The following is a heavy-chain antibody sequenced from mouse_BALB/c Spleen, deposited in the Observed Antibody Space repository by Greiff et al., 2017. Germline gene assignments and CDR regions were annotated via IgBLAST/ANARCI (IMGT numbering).Heavy chain of an antibody. Sequence: QVQLQQSGAELARPGASVKLSCKASGYTFTDYYINWVKQRTGQGLEWIGEIYPGSGNTYYNEKFKGKATLTADKSSSTAYMQLSSLTSEDSAVYFCARGGVTTATPFAYWGQGTLVTVSA. CDR1: GYTFTDYY. V-gene: IGHV1-77*01. D-gene: IGHD1-2*01. CDR3: ARGGVTTATPFAY. J-gene: IGHJ3*01. CDR2: IYPGSGNT.